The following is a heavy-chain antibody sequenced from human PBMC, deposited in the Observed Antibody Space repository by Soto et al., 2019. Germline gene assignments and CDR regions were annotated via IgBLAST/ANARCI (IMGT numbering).Heavy chain of an antibody. CDR3: ASSYSNYALIDYYYYGMDV. D-gene: IGHD4-4*01. J-gene: IGHJ6*02. CDR1: GYTFTSYG. Sequence: VKVSCKASGYTFTSYGISWVRQAPGQGLEWMGWINAGNGNTKYSQKFQGRVTITRDTSASTAYMELSSLRSEDTAVYYCASSYSNYALIDYYYYGMDVWGQGTTVTVSS. CDR2: INAGNGNT. V-gene: IGHV1-3*01.